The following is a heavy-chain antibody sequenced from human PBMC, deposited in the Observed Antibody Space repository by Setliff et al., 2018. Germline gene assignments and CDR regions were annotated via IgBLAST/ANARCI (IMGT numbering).Heavy chain of an antibody. CDR2: IYYSGST. Sequence: LSLTCTVSGGSISSRSYYWGWIRQPPGKGLEWIGSIYYSGSTYYKPSLKGRVTISVDTSKNQFSLKLSPVTAADTAVYYCARVPSYGSGSYYYYYYGMDVWGQGTTVTSP. V-gene: IGHV4-39*07. CDR1: GGSISSRSYY. J-gene: IGHJ6*02. D-gene: IGHD3-10*01. CDR3: ARVPSYGSGSYYYYYYGMDV.